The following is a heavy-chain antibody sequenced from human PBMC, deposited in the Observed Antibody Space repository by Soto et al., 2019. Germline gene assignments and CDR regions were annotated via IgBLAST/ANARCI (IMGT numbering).Heavy chain of an antibody. CDR3: AKAGGDY. D-gene: IGHD3-10*01. CDR1: GFTASNYA. CDR2: FSGSGGAT. Sequence: VQVLESGGGLVQPGGSLRLSCAASGFTASNYAMSWVRQAPGKGLEWVSGFSGSGGATFYADSVKGRFTLSRDSSKNTVYLQMNRLRVEDTAVYYCAKAGGDYWGQGTLVTVSS. J-gene: IGHJ4*02. V-gene: IGHV3-23*01.